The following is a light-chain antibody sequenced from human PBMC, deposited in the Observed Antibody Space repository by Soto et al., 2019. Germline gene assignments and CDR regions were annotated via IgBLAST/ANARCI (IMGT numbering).Light chain of an antibody. J-gene: IGLJ1*01. CDR2: DVS. Sequence: QSALTQPASVSGSPGQSITISCTGTSSDVGGYNYVSWYQQHPGKAPKLMIYDVSNGPSGVSNRFSGSKSGNTASLTISGLQAEDEADYYCSSYTSSSTRVFGTGTKVTVL. CDR3: SSYTSSSTRV. CDR1: SSDVGGYNY. V-gene: IGLV2-14*01.